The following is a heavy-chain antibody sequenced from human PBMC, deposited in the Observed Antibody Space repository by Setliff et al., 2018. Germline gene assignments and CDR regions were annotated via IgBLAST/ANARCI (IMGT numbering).Heavy chain of an antibody. CDR1: GYTFTSYA. Sequence: ASVKVSCKASGYTFTSYAMHWVRQAPGQRLEWMGWINAGNGNTKYSQKFQGRVTITRDTSASTAYMELSSLRAEDTAIYYCAKGGYSGSHYFDYWGQGTLVTVSS. V-gene: IGHV1-3*01. CDR3: AKGGYSGSHYFDY. J-gene: IGHJ4*02. CDR2: INAGNGNT. D-gene: IGHD1-26*01.